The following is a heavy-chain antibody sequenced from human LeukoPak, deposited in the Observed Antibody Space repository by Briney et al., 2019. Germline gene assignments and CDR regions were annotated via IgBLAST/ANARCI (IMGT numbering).Heavy chain of an antibody. CDR1: GGSISSISSNN. D-gene: IGHD5-18*01. Sequence: PSETLSLTCAVSGGSISSISSNNWAWIRQPPGKGLELIAAIYYSGSTYYNPSFVSRVTISVDTSKNQFSLKLRSLTATDTAVYYCARLPTGYPNWFDTWGQGILVTVSS. CDR2: IYYSGST. J-gene: IGHJ5*02. V-gene: IGHV4-39*01. CDR3: ARLPTGYPNWFDT.